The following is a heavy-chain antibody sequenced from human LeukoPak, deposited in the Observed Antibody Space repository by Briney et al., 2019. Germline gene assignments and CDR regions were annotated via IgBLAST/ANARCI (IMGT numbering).Heavy chain of an antibody. CDR1: GGSFSGYY. V-gene: IGHV4-34*01. Sequence: SETLSLTCAVYGGSFSGYYWSWIRQPPGKGLEWIGEINHSGSTNYNPSLKSRDTISVDTSKNQFSLKLSSVTAADTAVYYCARGPWYCSSTSCSSSGFDCWGQGTLVTVSS. J-gene: IGHJ4*02. D-gene: IGHD2-2*01. CDR2: INHSGST. CDR3: ARGPWYCSSTSCSSSGFDC.